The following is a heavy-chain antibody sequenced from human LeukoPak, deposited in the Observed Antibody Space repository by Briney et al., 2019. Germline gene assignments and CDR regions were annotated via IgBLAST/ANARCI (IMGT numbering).Heavy chain of an antibody. D-gene: IGHD2-15*01. V-gene: IGHV3-74*01. CDR1: GFTFSSYG. CDR2: IITDGSVT. Sequence: GGSLRLSCAASGFTFSSYGMHWVRQAPGKGLGWVSRIITDGSVTNYADSVKGRFTISRDTAKHTLFLQMNNLTVEDTAVYYCASPRDSGGWLEYDYWGQGTLVTVSS. J-gene: IGHJ4*02. CDR3: ASPRDSGGWLEYDY.